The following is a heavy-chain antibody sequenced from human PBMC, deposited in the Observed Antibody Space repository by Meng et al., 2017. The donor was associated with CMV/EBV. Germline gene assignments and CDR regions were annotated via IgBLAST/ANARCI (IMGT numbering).Heavy chain of an antibody. D-gene: IGHD3-3*01. CDR3: AREGYDFWSGVFDY. CDR2: INSDGSST. Sequence: GESLKISCAASGFTFSSYWIHWVRQAPGKGLVWVSRINSDGSSTSYADSVKGRFTISRDNAKNTLYLQMNSLRAEDTAVYYCAREGYDFWSGVFDYWGQGTLVTVSS. V-gene: IGHV3-74*01. J-gene: IGHJ4*02. CDR1: GFTFSSYW.